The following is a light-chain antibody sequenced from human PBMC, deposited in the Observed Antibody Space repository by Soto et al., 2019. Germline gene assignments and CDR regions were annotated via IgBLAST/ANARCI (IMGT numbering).Light chain of an antibody. V-gene: IGLV1-36*01. J-gene: IGLJ1*01. CDR2: YDD. Sequence: QSVLTQPPSVSEAPRQRVTISCSGSSSNIGNNAVTWYQQLPGQAPKIVIYYDDLLTSGVSDRFSGSKSGTSDSLAISDVQSDDEADYYCAAWDDSLNAYVFGPGTKLTVL. CDR1: SSNIGNNA. CDR3: AAWDDSLNAYV.